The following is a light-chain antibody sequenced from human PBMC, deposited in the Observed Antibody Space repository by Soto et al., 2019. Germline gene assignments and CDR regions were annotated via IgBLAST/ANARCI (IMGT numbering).Light chain of an antibody. V-gene: IGLV2-8*01. J-gene: IGLJ1*01. CDR2: EVN. Sequence: HSALTQPPSASGSPGQSVTISCTGTSSDVGGYNYVSWYQQHPGKAPKLMIYEVNKRPSGVPDRFSGSKSGNTASLTVSGLQAEDEGDYYCSSHAGSKRVFGTGTKVTVL. CDR1: SSDVGGYNY. CDR3: SSHAGSKRV.